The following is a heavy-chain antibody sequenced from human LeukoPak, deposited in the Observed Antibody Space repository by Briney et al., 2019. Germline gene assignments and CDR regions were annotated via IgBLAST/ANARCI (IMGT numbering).Heavy chain of an antibody. Sequence: PSETLSLTCSVSIGSISSSKWWSWVRPSPVKGLEWIGEIYLYGTTNYNPSFTSRVTMSVDRSRNQFSLKLSSVTAADTAVYYCARHRWRGAVAGGLDYWGQGTLVTVSS. J-gene: IGHJ4*02. CDR3: ARHRWRGAVAGGLDY. D-gene: IGHD6-19*01. V-gene: IGHV4-4*02. CDR2: IYLYGTT. CDR1: IGSISSSKW.